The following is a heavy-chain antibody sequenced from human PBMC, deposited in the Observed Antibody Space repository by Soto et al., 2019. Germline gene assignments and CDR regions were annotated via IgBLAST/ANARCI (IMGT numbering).Heavy chain of an antibody. CDR2: IYYSGNT. J-gene: IGHJ4*02. Sequence: SETLSLTCTVSGASISISSNYYWGWIRQPPGKGLEWIGSIYYSGNTYYSPSLKSRVTLSVDTSNNQFSLNLNSVTAADTAVYYCVTNAAYCSGNNCYDFDYWGKGTLVTVSS. V-gene: IGHV4-39*01. CDR1: GASISISSNYY. CDR3: VTNAAYCSGNNCYDFDY. D-gene: IGHD2-2*01.